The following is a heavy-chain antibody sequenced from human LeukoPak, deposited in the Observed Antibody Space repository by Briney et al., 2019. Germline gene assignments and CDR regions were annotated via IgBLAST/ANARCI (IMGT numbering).Heavy chain of an antibody. CDR2: IYHSGST. J-gene: IGHJ4*02. D-gene: IGHD3-9*01. CDR3: ARLRLPDWFYDH. CDR1: GYSISSGYY. Sequence: SETLSLTCAVSGYSISSGYYWGWIRQPPGKGLEWIGSIYHSGSTYYNPSLKSRVTISVDTSKNQFSLKLSSVTAADTAVYYCARLRLPDWFYDHWGQGTLVTVSS. V-gene: IGHV4-38-2*01.